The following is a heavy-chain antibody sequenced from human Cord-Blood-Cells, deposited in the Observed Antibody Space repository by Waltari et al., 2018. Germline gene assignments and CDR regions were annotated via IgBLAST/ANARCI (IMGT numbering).Heavy chain of an antibody. J-gene: IGHJ4*02. V-gene: IGHV1-8*01. D-gene: IGHD6-6*01. CDR3: ATEYSSSFDY. CDR2: MNPNSGNT. CDR1: GYTLTSYD. Sequence: QVQLVQSGAEVKKPGASVKVSCTAPGYTLTSYDINWVRRATGQGLEWMGWMNPNSGNTGYAQKFQGRVTMTRNTSISTAYMELSSLRSEDTAVYYCATEYSSSFDYWGQGTLVTVSS.